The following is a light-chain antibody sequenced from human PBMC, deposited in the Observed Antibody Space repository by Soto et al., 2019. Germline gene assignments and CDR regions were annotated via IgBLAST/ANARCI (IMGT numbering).Light chain of an antibody. CDR1: SSDVGSYKF. V-gene: IGLV2-8*01. CDR2: EVS. CDR3: SSYAGNYNLV. J-gene: IGLJ2*01. Sequence: QSLLTQPPSASGSPGQSVAISCTGTSSDVGSYKFVSWYQQHPGKAPKLMMYEVSKRPSGVPDRFSGSKSGNTASLTVSGLQAEDEADYFCSSYAGNYNLVFGGGTKLTVL.